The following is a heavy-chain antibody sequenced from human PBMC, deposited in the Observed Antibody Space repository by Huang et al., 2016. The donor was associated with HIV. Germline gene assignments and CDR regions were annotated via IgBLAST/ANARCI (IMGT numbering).Heavy chain of an antibody. CDR1: GFTVRTNY. V-gene: IGHV3-53*01. Sequence: EVQLVESGGGLIQPGGSLRLSCAASGFTVRTNYMTWVRQAPGKGLEWGSLMYSGGTTYYADSVKGRFTISRDDSENTLYLHMTSLRAGDTAVYYCAKEGDTGAALGYWGQGTLVTVS. CDR2: MYSGGTT. D-gene: IGHD2-8*02. CDR3: AKEGDTGAALGY. J-gene: IGHJ4*02.